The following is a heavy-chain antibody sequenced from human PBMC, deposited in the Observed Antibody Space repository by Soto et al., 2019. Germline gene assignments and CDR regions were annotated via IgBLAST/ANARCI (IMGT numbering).Heavy chain of an antibody. J-gene: IGHJ6*03. Sequence: GASVKVSCKASGYTFTSYAMHWVRQAPGQRLEWMGWINAGNGNTKYSQKFQGRVTITRDTSISTAYMELSSLRSEDTAVYYCASSRDHYDFWSGTTYYYMDVWGKGTTVTVSS. CDR2: INAGNGNT. CDR3: ASSRDHYDFWSGTTYYYMDV. CDR1: GYTFTSYA. V-gene: IGHV1-3*01. D-gene: IGHD3-3*01.